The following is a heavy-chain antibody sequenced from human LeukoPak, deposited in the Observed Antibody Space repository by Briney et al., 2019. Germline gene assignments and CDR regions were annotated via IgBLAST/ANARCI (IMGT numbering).Heavy chain of an antibody. CDR3: AAESTVSTGAFEM. Sequence: GGSLRLSCTAPGFTFSTYWMNWVRKAPGKGLEWVANKKQDGSEKYYVDCVKGRFTISRDNAKNSLYLQMNGLRAEDTAVYYCAAESTVSTGAFEMWGQGTMVTVSS. V-gene: IGHV3-7*01. J-gene: IGHJ3*02. D-gene: IGHD4-11*01. CDR2: KKQDGSEK. CDR1: GFTFSTYW.